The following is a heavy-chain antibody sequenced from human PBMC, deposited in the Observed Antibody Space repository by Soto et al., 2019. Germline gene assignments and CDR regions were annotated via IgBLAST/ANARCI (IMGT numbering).Heavy chain of an antibody. Sequence: SETLSLTCTVPGGSTTNYYWTWIRQLPGKRLEWIAHIHNSGNTNSNPSLKSRVTISMDTSKNQISLRLTSVTAADTAMYYCARLQYTVVTPIDLWGQGTMVTVSS. CDR3: ARLQYTVVTPIDL. CDR1: GGSTTNYY. CDR2: IHNSGNT. J-gene: IGHJ3*01. V-gene: IGHV4-59*01. D-gene: IGHD2-21*02.